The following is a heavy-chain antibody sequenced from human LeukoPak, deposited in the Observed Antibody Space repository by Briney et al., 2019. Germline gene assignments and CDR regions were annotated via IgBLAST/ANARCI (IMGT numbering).Heavy chain of an antibody. CDR3: ARGRSGYYFDY. CDR1: GFTVSSNY. V-gene: IGHV3-53*01. D-gene: IGHD3-22*01. CDR2: ILSGGSP. J-gene: IGHJ4*02. Sequence: GGSLRLSCAASGFTVSSNYMNWVRQAPGKGLEWVSVILSGGSPYYADSVKGRFTISRDISKNTLYLQMNSLRAEDTAVYYCARGRSGYYFDYWGQGTLVTVSS.